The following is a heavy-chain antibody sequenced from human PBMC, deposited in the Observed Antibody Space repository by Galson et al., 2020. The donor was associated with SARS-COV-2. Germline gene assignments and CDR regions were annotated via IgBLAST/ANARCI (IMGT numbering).Heavy chain of an antibody. CDR2: INDGGRT. CDR3: ARGRYPRADGILPWMYRIASSGVFDS. D-gene: IGHD6-13*01. CDR1: GGTFSGYY. Sequence: PSETLSLTCAVYGGTFSGYYWNWIRQSPGKGLEWIGEINDGGRTNYNPSLESRVGISVDTSKKQFSLKLSSVTAADTAVYHCARGRYPRADGILPWMYRIASSGVFDSWSQGTRVTVSS. J-gene: IGHJ4*02. V-gene: IGHV4-34*01.